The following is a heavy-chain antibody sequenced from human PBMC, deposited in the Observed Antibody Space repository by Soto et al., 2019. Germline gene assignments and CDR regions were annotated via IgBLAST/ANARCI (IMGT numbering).Heavy chain of an antibody. CDR1: GYTFTSYD. D-gene: IGHD2-8*01. CDR2: MNPNNNNT. Sequence: QVKLVQSGAEVKKPGASVKVSCKASGYTFTSYDINWMRQATGQGLEWMGWMNPNNNNTGYAQKFQGRVTMTRNTSISTAYMELSSLGSEDTAVYYCARGPHPYFNNYWGQGTLDTVSS. V-gene: IGHV1-8*01. CDR3: ARGPHPYFNNY. J-gene: IGHJ4*02.